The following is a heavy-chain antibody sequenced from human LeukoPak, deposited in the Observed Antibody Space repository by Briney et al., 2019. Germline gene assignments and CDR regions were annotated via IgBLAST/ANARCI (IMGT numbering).Heavy chain of an antibody. CDR3: AKDRYGSGSYYYYGMDV. J-gene: IGHJ6*04. D-gene: IGHD3-10*01. Sequence: GRSLRLSCAASGFTFSSYGMHWVRQAPGKGLEWLAVISYDGSNKYYADSVKGRFTISRDNSKNTLYLQMNSLRAEDTAVYYCAKDRYGSGSYYYYGMDVWGKGTTVTVSS. CDR2: ISYDGSNK. CDR1: GFTFSSYG. V-gene: IGHV3-30*18.